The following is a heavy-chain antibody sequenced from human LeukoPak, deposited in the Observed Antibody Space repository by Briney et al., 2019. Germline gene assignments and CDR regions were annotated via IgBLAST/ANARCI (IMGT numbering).Heavy chain of an antibody. V-gene: IGHV3-74*01. D-gene: IGHD6-13*01. CDR1: GFTFSSYW. J-gene: IGHJ4*02. Sequence: PGGSLRLSCAASGFTFSSYWMHWVRHAPGKGLGWVSRISSDGSDTNYADSVKGRFTISRDNAKNTLYLPMNSLRAEDTAVYYCAGGSYSLGGFDYWGQGTLVTVSS. CDR3: AGGSYSLGGFDY. CDR2: ISSDGSDT.